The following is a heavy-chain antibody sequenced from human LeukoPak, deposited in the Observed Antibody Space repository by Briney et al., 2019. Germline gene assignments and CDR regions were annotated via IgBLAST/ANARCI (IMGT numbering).Heavy chain of an antibody. CDR2: IVNDGTNP. CDR3: AKSDPPLPY. CDR1: GFAFSNER. J-gene: IGHJ4*02. V-gene: IGHV3-74*01. Sequence: GGSLRLSCAASGFAFSNERMHWVRQAPGMGLFWVSYIVNDGTNPTYVDSVKGRFTISRDNAKSTLYLHMNSLRPEDTGVYFCAKSDPPLPYWGQGTQVTVSS.